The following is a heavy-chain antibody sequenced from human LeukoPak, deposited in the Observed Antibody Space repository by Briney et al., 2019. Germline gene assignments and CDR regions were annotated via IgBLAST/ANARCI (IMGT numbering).Heavy chain of an antibody. CDR3: AGGQGWHFDL. Sequence: GGSLRLSCAASGITFSSLWMSWFRQAPGKGLEWVADIKQDESEEHYVAPVKGRFTISRDNAKLYLQMNSLRAEDTAVYYCAGGQGWHFDLWGRGTLITVSS. CDR1: GITFSSLW. J-gene: IGHJ2*01. D-gene: IGHD2-15*01. CDR2: IKQDESEE. V-gene: IGHV3-7*01.